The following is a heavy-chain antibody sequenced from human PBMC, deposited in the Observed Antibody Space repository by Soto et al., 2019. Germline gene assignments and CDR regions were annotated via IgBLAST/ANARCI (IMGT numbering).Heavy chain of an antibody. J-gene: IGHJ5*02. D-gene: IGHD1-1*01. CDR3: TTDLFWTPVGFDP. Sequence: GGSLRLSSAASGFTFSNVWMNWVRQAPGKGLEWVGRIKSKTDGGTTDYAAPVKGRFTISRDDSKNTLYLQMNSLKTEDTAVYYCTTDLFWTPVGFDPWGQGTLVTVSS. V-gene: IGHV3-15*07. CDR2: IKSKTDGGTT. CDR1: GFTFSNVW.